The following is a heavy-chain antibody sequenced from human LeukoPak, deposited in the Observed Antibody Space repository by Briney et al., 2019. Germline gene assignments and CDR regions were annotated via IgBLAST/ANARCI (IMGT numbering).Heavy chain of an antibody. J-gene: IGHJ4*02. CDR3: ARRSMVRGVIIADY. V-gene: IGHV4-39*01. D-gene: IGHD3-10*01. Sequence: PSETLSLTCTVSGGSISSSSYYWGWIRQPPGKGLEWIGSIYYSGSTYYNPSLKSRVTISVDTSKNQFSLKLSSATAADTAVYYXARRSMVRGVIIADYWGQGTLVTVSS. CDR1: GGSISSSSYY. CDR2: IYYSGST.